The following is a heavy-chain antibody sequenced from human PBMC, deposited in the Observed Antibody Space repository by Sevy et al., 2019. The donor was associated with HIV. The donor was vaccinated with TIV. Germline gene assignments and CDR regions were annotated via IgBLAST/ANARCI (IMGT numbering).Heavy chain of an antibody. CDR2: ISSSSSTI. CDR3: VRAINSGYDHYYYYYGIDV. D-gene: IGHD5-12*01. J-gene: IGHJ6*02. Sequence: GGSLRISCAASGFTFSSYSMNWVRQAPGKGLEWVSYISSSSSTIYYADSVKGRFTISRDNAKNSLYLQMNSLRAEDTAVYYCVRAINSGYDHYYYYYGIDVWGQGTTVTVSS. CDR1: GFTFSSYS. V-gene: IGHV3-48*01.